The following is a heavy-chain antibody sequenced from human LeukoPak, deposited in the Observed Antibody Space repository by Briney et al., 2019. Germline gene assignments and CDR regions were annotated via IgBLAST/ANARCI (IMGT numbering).Heavy chain of an antibody. CDR1: GFTFSSYA. Sequence: GGYLRLYGSASGFTFSSYAMHWLRQAPGHGLEYVSAISSNGGSTYYADSVKGRFTISRDNSKNTLYLQMSSLRAEGTAVYYCVKDRNTAMVEGAFDIWGQGTMVTVSS. J-gene: IGHJ3*02. CDR2: ISSNGGST. CDR3: VKDRNTAMVEGAFDI. V-gene: IGHV3-64D*06. D-gene: IGHD5-18*01.